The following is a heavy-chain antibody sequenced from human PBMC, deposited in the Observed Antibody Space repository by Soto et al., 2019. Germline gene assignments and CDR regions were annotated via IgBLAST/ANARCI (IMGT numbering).Heavy chain of an antibody. J-gene: IGHJ4*02. CDR2: INPSGGST. Sequence: ASVKVSCXASGYTLTSYYMHWVRHAPGQGLEWMGIINPSGGSTSYTQRFQGRVTMTRDTSTSTVYMELSSLRSEDTAVYYCASRLYSSGYYGFLDHWGQGTLVTVSS. CDR3: ASRLYSSGYYGFLDH. D-gene: IGHD3-22*01. CDR1: GYTLTSYY. V-gene: IGHV1-46*03.